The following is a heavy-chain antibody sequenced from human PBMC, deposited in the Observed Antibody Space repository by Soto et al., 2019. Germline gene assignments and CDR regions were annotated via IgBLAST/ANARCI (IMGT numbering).Heavy chain of an antibody. Sequence: DVRLVESGGAVVQRGGSLRLSCAVSGFTFSEHAMHWVRQAPGKGLEWVGLISWDGSSTYYSDLVEDRFTISRDNSKNFLFLQMNDLRVEDSGLYYCVKDMTYYYFYNGMDVWGQGTTVTVSS. J-gene: IGHJ6*02. CDR1: GFTFSEHA. V-gene: IGHV3-43D*04. CDR3: VKDMTYYYFYNGMDV. CDR2: ISWDGSST. D-gene: IGHD3-10*01.